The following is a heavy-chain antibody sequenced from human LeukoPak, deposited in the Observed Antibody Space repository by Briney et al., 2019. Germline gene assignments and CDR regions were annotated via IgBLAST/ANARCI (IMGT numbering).Heavy chain of an antibody. CDR2: ISGSGGST. V-gene: IGHV3-23*01. J-gene: IGHJ3*02. CDR3: AKGGHYYDSSGPIKGAFDI. D-gene: IGHD3-22*01. CDR1: GFTFSSYA. Sequence: GGSLRLSCAASGFTFSSYAMSWVRQAPGKGLEWVSAISGSGGSTYYADSVKGRFTISRDNSENTLYLQMNSPRAEDTAVYYCAKGGHYYDSSGPIKGAFDIWGQGTMVTVSS.